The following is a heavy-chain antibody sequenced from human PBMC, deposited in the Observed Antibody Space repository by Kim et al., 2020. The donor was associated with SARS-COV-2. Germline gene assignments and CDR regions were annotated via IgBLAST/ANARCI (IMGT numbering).Heavy chain of an antibody. J-gene: IGHJ3*02. D-gene: IGHD6-13*01. V-gene: IGHV1-69*02. CDR3: VTRRAAAVEDDAFDI. CDR2: IIPILGIA. Sequence: SVKVSCKASGGTFSSYTISWVRQAPGQGLEWMGRIIPILGIANYAQKFQGRVTITADKSTSTAYMELSSLRSEDTAVYYCVTRRAAAVEDDAFDIWGQGTMVTVSS. CDR1: GGTFSSYT.